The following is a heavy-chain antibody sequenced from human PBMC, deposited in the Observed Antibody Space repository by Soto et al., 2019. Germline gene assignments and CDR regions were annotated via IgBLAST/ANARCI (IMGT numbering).Heavy chain of an antibody. Sequence: GASVKVSCKASGFSLTGYYIHWLRQAPGQGLEWMGWINARSGGTEYAQKFQGRVTLTRDTSIATAYLTLTSLTSDDTALYYCAKDLTRQLAYWLDPWGQGTQVTVSS. D-gene: IGHD6-6*01. CDR1: GFSLTGYY. CDR2: INARSGGT. J-gene: IGHJ5*02. CDR3: AKDLTRQLAYWLDP. V-gene: IGHV1-2*02.